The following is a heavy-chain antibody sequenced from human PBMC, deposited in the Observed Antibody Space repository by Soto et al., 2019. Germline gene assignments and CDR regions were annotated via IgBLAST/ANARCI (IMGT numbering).Heavy chain of an antibody. V-gene: IGHV3-11*06. D-gene: IGHD2-15*01. J-gene: IGHJ5*02. Sequence: QVQLVESGGGLVKPGGSLRLSCAASGFTFSDYYMSWIRQAPGKGLEWVSYISSSSSYTNYADSVKGRFTISRDNAKNSLYLQMNSLRAEDTAVYYCARDIPCSGGSCSSYNWFDPWGQGTLATVSS. CDR1: GFTFSDYY. CDR2: ISSSSSYT. CDR3: ARDIPCSGGSCSSYNWFDP.